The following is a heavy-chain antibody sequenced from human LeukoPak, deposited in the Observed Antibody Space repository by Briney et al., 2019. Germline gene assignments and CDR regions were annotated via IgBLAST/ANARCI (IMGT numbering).Heavy chain of an antibody. D-gene: IGHD3-9*01. CDR3: ARGLAYYDILTGYYY. Sequence: SETLSLTCAVYGGSFSGYYWSWIRQPPGKGLEWIGDINHSGGTNYNPSLKSRVTISVDTSKNQFSLKLSSVTAADTAVHYCARGLAYYDILTGYYYWGQGTLVTVSS. CDR2: INHSGGT. J-gene: IGHJ4*02. V-gene: IGHV4-34*01. CDR1: GGSFSGYY.